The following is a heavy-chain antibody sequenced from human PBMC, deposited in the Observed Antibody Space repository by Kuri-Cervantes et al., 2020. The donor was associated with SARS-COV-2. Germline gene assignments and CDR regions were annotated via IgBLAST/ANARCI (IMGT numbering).Heavy chain of an antibody. CDR3: ASKGVTIFGVVHSPYYYYYGMDV. CDR2: INAGNGNT. CDR1: GYTFTSHA. Sequence: ASVKVSCKASGYTFTSHAMHWVRQAPGQRLEWMGWINAGNGNTKYSQKFQGRVTITADESTSTAYMELSSLRSEDTAVYYCASKGVTIFGVVHSPYYYYYGMDVWGKGTTVTVSS. J-gene: IGHJ6*04. V-gene: IGHV1-3*01. D-gene: IGHD3-3*01.